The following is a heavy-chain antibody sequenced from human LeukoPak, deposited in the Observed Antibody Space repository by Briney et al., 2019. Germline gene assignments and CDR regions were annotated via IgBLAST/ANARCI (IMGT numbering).Heavy chain of an antibody. CDR3: AKPLYFGESLNWFDP. J-gene: IGHJ5*02. V-gene: IGHV3-30*18. D-gene: IGHD3-10*01. CDR2: SSYDGSNK. CDR1: GFTFSNYG. Sequence: PVGSLSLSCAASGFTFSNYGMHWVRQGPGKGLEWVAGSSYDGSNKHYADSVNGRFTISRDNSKNTLYLQMNSLRVEDSAVYYCAKPLYFGESLNWFDPWGQGTLVTVSS.